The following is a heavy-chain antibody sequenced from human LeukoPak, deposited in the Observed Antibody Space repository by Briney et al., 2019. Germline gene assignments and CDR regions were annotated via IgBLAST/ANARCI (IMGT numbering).Heavy chain of an antibody. Sequence: PSETLSLTCTVSGGFISSYYWSWIRQPPGKGLEWIGYIYYSGSTNYNPSLKSRVTISVDTSKNQFSLKLSSVTAADTAVYYCARNILPYSSGYGDAFDIWGQGTMVTVSS. V-gene: IGHV4-59*01. CDR1: GGFISSYY. CDR3: ARNILPYSSGYGDAFDI. CDR2: IYYSGST. D-gene: IGHD3-22*01. J-gene: IGHJ3*02.